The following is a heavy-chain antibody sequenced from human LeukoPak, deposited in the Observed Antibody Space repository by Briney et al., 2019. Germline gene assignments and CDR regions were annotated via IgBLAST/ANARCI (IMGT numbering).Heavy chain of an antibody. V-gene: IGHV3-23*01. J-gene: IGHJ4*02. Sequence: GGSLRLSCAASGFTFSSYAMSWVRQAPGKGLEWVSAISGSGGSTYYADSVKGRFTISRDNSKNTLYLRMNSLRAEDTAVYYCAKKKYDSSGYYLSYFDYWGQGTLVTVSS. CDR2: ISGSGGST. CDR1: GFTFSSYA. D-gene: IGHD3-22*01. CDR3: AKKKYDSSGYYLSYFDY.